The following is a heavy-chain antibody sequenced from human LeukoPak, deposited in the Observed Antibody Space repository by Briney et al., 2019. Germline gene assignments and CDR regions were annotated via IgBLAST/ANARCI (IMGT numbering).Heavy chain of an antibody. CDR3: ARDWNGGLAARLDYYYYMDG. CDR2: IIPILGIA. Sequence: GASVKVSCKASGGTFSSYAISWVRQAPGQGLEWMGRIIPILGIANYAQKFQGRVTITADKSTSTAYMELSSLRSEDTAVYYCARDWNGGLAARLDYYYYMDGWGKGAPVTVSS. CDR1: GGTFSSYA. V-gene: IGHV1-69*04. D-gene: IGHD6-6*01. J-gene: IGHJ6*03.